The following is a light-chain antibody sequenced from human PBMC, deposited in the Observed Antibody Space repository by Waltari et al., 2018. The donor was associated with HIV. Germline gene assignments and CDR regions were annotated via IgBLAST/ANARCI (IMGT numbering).Light chain of an antibody. Sequence: DIQMTQSPSSLSASVRDRVTITCRASQSISSYLNWYQQKPGKAPKLLIYAASSLQSGVPSRFSGSGSGTDFTLTISSLQPEDFATYYCQQSYSPPPITFGQGTRLEIK. J-gene: IGKJ5*01. CDR3: QQSYSPPPIT. CDR2: AAS. V-gene: IGKV1-39*01. CDR1: QSISSY.